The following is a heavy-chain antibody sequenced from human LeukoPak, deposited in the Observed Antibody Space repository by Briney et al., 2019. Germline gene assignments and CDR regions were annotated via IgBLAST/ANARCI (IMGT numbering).Heavy chain of an antibody. D-gene: IGHD1-26*01. CDR2: ISSSSSYI. V-gene: IGHV3-21*01. CDR3: AKGAGSAWMDV. Sequence: GGSLRLSCAASGFTFSSYSMNWVRQAPGKGLEWVSSISSSSSYIYYADSVKGRFTISRDNAKNSLYLQMNSLRAEDTAVYYCAKGAGSAWMDVWGQGTTVIVSS. J-gene: IGHJ6*02. CDR1: GFTFSSYS.